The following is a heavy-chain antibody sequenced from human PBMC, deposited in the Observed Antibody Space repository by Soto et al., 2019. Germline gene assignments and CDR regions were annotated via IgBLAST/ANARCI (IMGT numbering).Heavy chain of an antibody. Sequence: QVQLQESGPGLVKPSETLSLTCTVSGASISNFYWSWSRQPPGKGLEWLGYISYSGSTNYNPSLKSRGTISVDTSKTQFSLNLSSVTAADTAVYFCAASYYAILTGHVAFDIWGHGTMVTVSS. CDR3: AASYYAILTGHVAFDI. V-gene: IGHV4-59*01. J-gene: IGHJ3*02. CDR1: GASISNFY. CDR2: ISYSGST. D-gene: IGHD3-9*01.